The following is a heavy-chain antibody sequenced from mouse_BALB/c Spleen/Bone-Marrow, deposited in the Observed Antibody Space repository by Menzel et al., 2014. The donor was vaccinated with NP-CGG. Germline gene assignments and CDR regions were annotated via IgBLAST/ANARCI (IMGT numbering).Heavy chain of an antibody. Sequence: VQLQQQSGPELVKPGASVKISCKTSGYTFTEYTIHWVKQSHGKSLEWIGNINPNIGGTTYNQKFKGKATLTVDMSSSTAYMDLRSLTSEDSAVYYCARGRFAYWGQGTLVTVSA. CDR2: INPNIGGT. CDR1: GYTFTEYT. V-gene: IGHV1-18*01. J-gene: IGHJ3*01. CDR3: ARGRFAY.